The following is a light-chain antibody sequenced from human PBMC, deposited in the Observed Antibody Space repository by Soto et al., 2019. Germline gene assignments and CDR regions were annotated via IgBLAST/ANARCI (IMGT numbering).Light chain of an antibody. V-gene: IGLV2-14*01. CDR1: RSDVGTYNY. Sequence: QSALTQPASVSGSPGQSITISCTGTRSDVGTYNYVSWHQQRPGQAPKLMIYEVSNRPSGLSDRFSASKSGNTASLTISGLQAGDEADYYCSSYRSGSTYVFGTGTKLTVL. CDR3: SSYRSGSTYV. CDR2: EVS. J-gene: IGLJ1*01.